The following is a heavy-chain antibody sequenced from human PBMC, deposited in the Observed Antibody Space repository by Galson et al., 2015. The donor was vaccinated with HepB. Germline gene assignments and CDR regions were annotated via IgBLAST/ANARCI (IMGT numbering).Heavy chain of an antibody. CDR3: ASDSSGYQHFDY. CDR2: IIPIFGTA. J-gene: IGHJ4*02. Sequence: SCKASGGTLSSYAISWVRQAPGQGLEWMGGIIPIFGTANYAQKFQGRVTITADKSTSTAYMELSSLRSEDTAVYYCASDSSGYQHFDYWGQGTLVTVSS. D-gene: IGHD3-22*01. V-gene: IGHV1-69*06. CDR1: GGTLSSYA.